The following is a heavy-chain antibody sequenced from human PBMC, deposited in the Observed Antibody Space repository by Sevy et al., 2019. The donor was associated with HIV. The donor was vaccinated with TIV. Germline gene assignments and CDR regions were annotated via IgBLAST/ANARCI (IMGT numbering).Heavy chain of an antibody. CDR2: ISSSGSTI. J-gene: IGHJ3*02. D-gene: IGHD1-26*01. CDR1: GFTFSDYY. CDR3: ARAVGATLRDFSVYAFDI. Sequence: GGSLRLSCAASGFTFSDYYMSWIRQAPGKGLEWVSYISSSGSTIYYADSVKGRFTISRDNAKNSLYLQMNSLRAEDTAVYYCARAVGATLRDFSVYAFDIWGQGTMVTVSS. V-gene: IGHV3-11*01.